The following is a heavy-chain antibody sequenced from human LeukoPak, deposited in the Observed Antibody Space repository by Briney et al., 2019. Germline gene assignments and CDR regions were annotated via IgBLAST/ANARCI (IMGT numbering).Heavy chain of an antibody. CDR1: GFTFSSYA. CDR3: AKGGYDILTGYRDYYYYYYMDV. V-gene: IGHV3-30*04. Sequence: GGSLRLSCAASGFTFSSYAMHWVRQAPGKGLEWVAVISYDESNKYYADSVKGRFTISRDNSKNTLYLQMNSLRAEDTAWYYCAKGGYDILTGYRDYYYYYYMDVWGKGTTVTVSS. CDR2: ISYDESNK. D-gene: IGHD3-9*01. J-gene: IGHJ6*03.